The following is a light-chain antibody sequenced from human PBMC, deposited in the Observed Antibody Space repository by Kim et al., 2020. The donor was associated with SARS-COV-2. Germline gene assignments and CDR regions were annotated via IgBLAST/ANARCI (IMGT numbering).Light chain of an antibody. CDR1: SSNIGSNY. CDR2: RNN. V-gene: IGLV1-47*01. Sequence: ELTQPPSASGTPGQRVTISCSGSSSNIGSNYVYWYQQLPGTAPKLLIYRNNQRPSGVPDRFSGSKCGTSASLAISGLRSEDEADYYCAAWDDSLSGGVFGGGTQLTVL. CDR3: AAWDDSLSGGV. J-gene: IGLJ3*02.